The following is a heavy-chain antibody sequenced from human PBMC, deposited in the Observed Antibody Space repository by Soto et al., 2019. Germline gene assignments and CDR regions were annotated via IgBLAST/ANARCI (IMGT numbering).Heavy chain of an antibody. CDR3: ARGEQYSGRIFDY. D-gene: IGHD1-26*01. CDR2: TYYRSKWYY. V-gene: IGHV6-1*01. J-gene: IGHJ4*01. Sequence: SQTLSLTCAITGDSVSSNSAGWSWVRQSPSRGLEWLGRTYYRSKWYYEYAVPVRGRITINPDTSKNQYSLQLNSVTPEDTAVYFCARGEQYSGRIFDYWGQGTLVTVS. CDR1: GDSVSSNSAG.